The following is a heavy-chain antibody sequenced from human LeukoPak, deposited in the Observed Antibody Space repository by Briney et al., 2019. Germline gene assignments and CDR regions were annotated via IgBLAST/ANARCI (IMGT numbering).Heavy chain of an antibody. D-gene: IGHD4-23*01. CDR1: GGTFSSYA. CDR2: IIPIFGTA. J-gene: IGHJ5*02. CDR3: ARDPYGGNSGFDP. Sequence: SVKVSCKASGGTFSSYAISWVRQAPGQGLEWMGGIIPIFGTANYAQKFQGRVTITTDESTSTAYMELSSLRSEDTAVYYCARDPYGGNSGFDPWGQGTLVTVSS. V-gene: IGHV1-69*05.